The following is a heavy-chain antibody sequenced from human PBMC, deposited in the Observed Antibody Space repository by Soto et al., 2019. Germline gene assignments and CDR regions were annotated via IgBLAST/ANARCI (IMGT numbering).Heavy chain of an antibody. D-gene: IGHD2-2*01. CDR2: IYYSGST. J-gene: IGHJ4*02. CDR1: GGSISSSSYY. Sequence: QLQLQESGPGLVKPSETLSLTCTVSGGSISSSSYYWGWIRQPPGKGLEWIGSIYYSGSTYYNPSTKSRVAISVDTSKNQFSLKLSSVTAADTAVYYCASHQTTRYCSSTSCDLRRGLVDYWGQGTLVTVSS. CDR3: ASHQTTRYCSSTSCDLRRGLVDY. V-gene: IGHV4-39*01.